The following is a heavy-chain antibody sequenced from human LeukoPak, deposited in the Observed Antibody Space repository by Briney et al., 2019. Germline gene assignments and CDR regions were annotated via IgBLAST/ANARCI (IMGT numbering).Heavy chain of an antibody. CDR3: ARARMFYDSSGYYVSGAFDI. CDR2: LSYVGSNK. CDR1: GFTFSSYA. J-gene: IGHJ3*02. V-gene: IGHV3-30*01. D-gene: IGHD3-22*01. Sequence: PGRSLRLSCAASGFTFSSYATHWVRQSPGKGLGWVAVLSYVGSNKYYADSVKGRFTNYRYNSTNSLYLRINSLRAEDMDVYYCARARMFYDSSGYYVSGAFDIWGQGTMVTVSS.